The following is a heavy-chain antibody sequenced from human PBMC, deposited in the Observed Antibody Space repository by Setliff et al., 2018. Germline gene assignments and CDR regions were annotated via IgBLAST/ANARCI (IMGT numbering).Heavy chain of an antibody. D-gene: IGHD5-18*01. CDR3: AREGVDTRSSTDYRYYMDV. CDR1: GYTFTNYG. V-gene: IGHV1-18*01. Sequence: ASVKVSCKASGYTFTNYGVSWVRQAPGQGLEWMGWLSASNGNRNNAQKFQGRVTMTTDTSTSTAYMELRSLRSDDTAVYYCAREGVDTRSSTDYRYYMDVWGQGTTVTVSS. CDR2: LSASNGNR. J-gene: IGHJ6*03.